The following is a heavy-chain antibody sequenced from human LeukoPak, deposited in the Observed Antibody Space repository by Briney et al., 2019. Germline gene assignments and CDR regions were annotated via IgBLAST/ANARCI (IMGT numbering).Heavy chain of an antibody. CDR3: AIWWEPSNHYGLDV. CDR2: IWFDGSNK. CDR1: GFSFSSYG. V-gene: IGHV3-33*03. J-gene: IGHJ6*02. Sequence: GGSLRLSCAASGFSFSSYGMHWVRQAPGKGLEWVAIIWFDGSNKYYADSVKGRFTISRDNSKNTLYLQMNSLRAEDTAVYYCAIWWEPSNHYGLDVWGQGTTVTVSS. D-gene: IGHD1-26*01.